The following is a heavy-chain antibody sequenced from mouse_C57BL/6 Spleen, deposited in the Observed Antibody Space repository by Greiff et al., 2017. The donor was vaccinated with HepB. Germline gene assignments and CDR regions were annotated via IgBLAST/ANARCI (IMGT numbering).Heavy chain of an antibody. CDR1: GYSITSGYY. J-gene: IGHJ2*01. CDR2: ISYDGSN. Sequence: EVQLVESGPGLVKPSQSLSLTCSVTGYSITSGYYWNWIRQFPGNKLEWMGYISYDGSNNYNPSLKNRISITRDTSKNQFFLKLNSVTTEDTATYYCAREGITLYYFDYWGQGTTLTVSS. V-gene: IGHV3-6*01. D-gene: IGHD1-1*01. CDR3: AREGITLYYFDY.